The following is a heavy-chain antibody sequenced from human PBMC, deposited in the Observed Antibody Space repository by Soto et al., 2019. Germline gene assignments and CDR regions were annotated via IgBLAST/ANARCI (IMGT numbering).Heavy chain of an antibody. Sequence: QVQLVESGGGVVQPGRSLRLSCAASGFTFTDFGMHWVRQAPGKGLEWVAVISYDGSNQYYTDTGKGRFTIARDNSKNTLYLQMNSLRAEDAAIYYCAKEVLKYGDYGGACDIWGQGTMVSLSS. CDR2: ISYDGSNQ. D-gene: IGHD4-17*01. V-gene: IGHV3-30*18. CDR3: AKEVLKYGDYGGACDI. CDR1: GFTFTDFG. J-gene: IGHJ3*02.